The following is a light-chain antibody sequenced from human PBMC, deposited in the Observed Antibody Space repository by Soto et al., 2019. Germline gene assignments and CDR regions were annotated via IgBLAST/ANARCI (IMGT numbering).Light chain of an antibody. CDR1: SSDVGGYNY. J-gene: IGLJ1*01. Sequence: QSVLTQPPSASGSPGQSVTISCTGTSSDVGGYNYVSWYQQHPGKAPKLMIYEVSKRPSGVPDRFSGSKSGNTASLTVSGLQADDEDDYYCRSYAGSNNFVFGTGTKFTVL. CDR2: EVS. V-gene: IGLV2-8*01. CDR3: RSYAGSNNFV.